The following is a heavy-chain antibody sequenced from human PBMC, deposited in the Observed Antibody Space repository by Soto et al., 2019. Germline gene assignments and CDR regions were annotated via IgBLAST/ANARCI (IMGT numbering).Heavy chain of an antibody. J-gene: IGHJ6*02. CDR3: ARAQGVYAIPPYYYGFDV. V-gene: IGHV3-21*01. Sequence: EVQLVESGGGLVKPGGSLRLSCAASGFTFSSYRVNWVRQVPGKGLEWVSSISSTSDYIYYAASVRGRFTISRDNAKNSLFLQMNTLRAEDKAVYYCARAQGVYAIPPYYYGFDVWGQGTTVTVSS. CDR1: GFTFSSYR. CDR2: ISSTSDYI. D-gene: IGHD2-8*01.